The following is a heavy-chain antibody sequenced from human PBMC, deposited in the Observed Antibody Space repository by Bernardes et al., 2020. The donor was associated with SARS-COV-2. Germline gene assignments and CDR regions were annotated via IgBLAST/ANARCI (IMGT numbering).Heavy chain of an antibody. CDR1: VFTFSSYT. J-gene: IGHJ4*02. Sequence: GSMRLSFAASVFTFSSYTMNWVRPAPGKGLEWISSISTSSSYISYSDSVRGRFTISRDNAKNSVSLQMNSLRAEDTAVYYCARVDFSNLYYFDYWGQGTPVTVSS. CDR3: ARVDFSNLYYFDY. V-gene: IGHV3-21*06. CDR2: ISTSSSYI. D-gene: IGHD4-4*01.